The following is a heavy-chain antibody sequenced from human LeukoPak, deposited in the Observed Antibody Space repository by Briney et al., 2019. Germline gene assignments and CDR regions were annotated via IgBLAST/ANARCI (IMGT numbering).Heavy chain of an antibody. CDR3: ATKQWLAPPPDS. CDR1: GFIFSHYG. J-gene: IGHJ4*02. D-gene: IGHD6-19*01. Sequence: QPGGSLRLSCAASGFIFSHYGMHWVRQAPGKGLESVSRINTDGTVTTYADSVKGRSTVSRDNADNTMFLQMNSVRDEDTAVYYCATKQWLAPPPDSWGQGTPVTVSS. CDR2: INTDGTVT. V-gene: IGHV3-74*01.